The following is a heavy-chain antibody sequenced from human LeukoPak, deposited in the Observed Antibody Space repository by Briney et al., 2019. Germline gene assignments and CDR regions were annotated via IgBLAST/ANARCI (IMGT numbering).Heavy chain of an antibody. Sequence: PSETLSLTCTVSGGSISSYYWSWIRQPPGKGLEWIGYIYYSGSTNYNPSLKSRVTISVDTSKNQFSLKLSSVTAADTAVYYCARGFDCSSTSCYRWNWFDPWGQGTLVTVSS. D-gene: IGHD2-2*02. V-gene: IGHV4-59*01. CDR3: ARGFDCSSTSCYRWNWFDP. CDR1: GGSISSYY. CDR2: IYYSGST. J-gene: IGHJ5*02.